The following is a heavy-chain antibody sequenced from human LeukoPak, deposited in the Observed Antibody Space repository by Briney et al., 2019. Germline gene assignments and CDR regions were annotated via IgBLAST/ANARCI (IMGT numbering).Heavy chain of an antibody. J-gene: IGHJ4*02. CDR1: GGSVSSNIYY. CDR3: AREDSSGYLGY. Sequence: SETLSLTCTVSGGSVSSNIYYWNWIRQPPGKGLEWIGYIYYSGSTNYIPPLKSRVTISVDTSKNQFSLKLTSLTAADTAVYYCAREDSSGYLGYWGQGTLVTVSS. CDR2: IYYSGST. V-gene: IGHV4-61*01. D-gene: IGHD3-22*01.